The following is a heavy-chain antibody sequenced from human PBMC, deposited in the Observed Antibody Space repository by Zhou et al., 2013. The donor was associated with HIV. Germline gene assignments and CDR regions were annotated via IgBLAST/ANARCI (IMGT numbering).Heavy chain of an antibody. J-gene: IGHJ6*03. CDR1: GGTFSSYA. V-gene: IGHV1-69*04. Sequence: QVQLVQSGAEVKKPGSSVKVSCKASGGTFSSYAISWVRQAPGQGLEWMGRIIPILGIANYAQKFQGRVTITADKSTSTAYMELSSLRSEDTAVYYCARGPSGYDSSGYYYYYMDVWGKGTTVTGLL. CDR2: IIPILGIA. CDR3: ARGPSGYDSSGYYYYYMDV. D-gene: IGHD3-22*01.